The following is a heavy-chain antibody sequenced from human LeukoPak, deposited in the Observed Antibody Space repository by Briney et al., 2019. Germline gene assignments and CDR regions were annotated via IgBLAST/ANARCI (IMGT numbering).Heavy chain of an antibody. Sequence: GGSLRLSCAASGFTFTDAWLSWVRQAPGKGLEWVSVIYSGGSTYYADSVKGRFTISRDNSKNTLYLQMNSLRAEDTAVYYCARDGLLWFGEHYMDVWGKGTTVTISS. D-gene: IGHD3-10*01. CDR2: IYSGGST. J-gene: IGHJ6*03. CDR1: GFTFTDAW. V-gene: IGHV3-66*01. CDR3: ARDGLLWFGEHYMDV.